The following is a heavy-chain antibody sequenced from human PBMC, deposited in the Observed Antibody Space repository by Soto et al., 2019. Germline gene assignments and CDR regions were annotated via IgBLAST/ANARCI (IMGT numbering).Heavy chain of an antibody. V-gene: IGHV3-53*01. CDR1: GFTVSSNY. CDR2: IYSGGST. CDR3: ARDRVESGYPEYFQH. D-gene: IGHD3-22*01. Sequence: EVQLVESGGGLLQPGGSLRLSCAASGFTVSSNYMSWDRQAPGKGLEWVSVIYSGGSTYYADSVKGRFTISRDNSKNTLYLQMNSLRAEDTAVYYCARDRVESGYPEYFQHWGQGTLVTVSS. J-gene: IGHJ1*01.